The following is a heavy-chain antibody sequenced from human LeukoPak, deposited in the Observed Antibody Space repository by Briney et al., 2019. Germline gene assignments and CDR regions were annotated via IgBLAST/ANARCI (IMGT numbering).Heavy chain of an antibody. V-gene: IGHV4-34*01. Sequence: SETLSLTCAVYGGSFSGYYWSWIRQPPGKGLEWIGEINHSGSTNYNPSLKSRVTISVDTSKNQFSLKLSSVTAADTAVYYCARGHIVVVPAASCCNFDYWGQGTLVTVSS. J-gene: IGHJ4*02. D-gene: IGHD2-2*01. CDR1: GGSFSGYY. CDR2: INHSGST. CDR3: ARGHIVVVPAASCCNFDY.